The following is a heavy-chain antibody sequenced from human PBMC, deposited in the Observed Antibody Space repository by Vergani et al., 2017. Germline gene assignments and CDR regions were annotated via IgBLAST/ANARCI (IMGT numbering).Heavy chain of an antibody. Sequence: QVQLQQSGPGLVKPSQTLSLTCAISGDSVSSNSAAWNWIRQSPSRGLEWLGRTYYRSKWYNDYAVSVKSRITINPYTSNNQFSLQLNSVTPEDTAVYYCARAGARGYSTPNNWFDPWGQGNLVTVSS. D-gene: IGHD6-13*01. CDR1: GDSVSSNSAA. CDR2: TYYRSKWYN. J-gene: IGHJ5*02. CDR3: ARAGARGYSTPNNWFDP. V-gene: IGHV6-1*01.